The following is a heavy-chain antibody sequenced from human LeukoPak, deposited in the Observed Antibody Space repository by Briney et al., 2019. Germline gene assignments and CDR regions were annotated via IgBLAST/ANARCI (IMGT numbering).Heavy chain of an antibody. Sequence: GGSLRLSCAASGFSFSSCAMSWVRQAPGKGLEWVSSISSSSSYIYYADSVKGRFTISRDNAKNSLYLQMNSLRAEDTAVYYCARDDSSGYFDYWGQGTLVTVSS. J-gene: IGHJ4*02. CDR3: ARDDSSGYFDY. V-gene: IGHV3-21*01. CDR2: ISSSSSYI. D-gene: IGHD3-22*01. CDR1: GFSFSSCA.